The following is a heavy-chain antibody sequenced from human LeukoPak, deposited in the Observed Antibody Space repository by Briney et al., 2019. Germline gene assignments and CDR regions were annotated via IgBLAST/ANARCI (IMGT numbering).Heavy chain of an antibody. CDR3: AKGPRGMRNKYYFDY. D-gene: IGHD1/OR15-1a*01. V-gene: IGHV3-9*01. CDR1: GFTFDDYA. J-gene: IGHJ4*02. Sequence: GGSLRLSCAASGFTFDDYAMRWVRQAPGKGLEWVSGISWNSGSIGYADSVKGRFTISRDNAKNSLYLQMNSLRAEDTALYYCAKGPRGMRNKYYFDYWGQGTLVTVSS. CDR2: ISWNSGSI.